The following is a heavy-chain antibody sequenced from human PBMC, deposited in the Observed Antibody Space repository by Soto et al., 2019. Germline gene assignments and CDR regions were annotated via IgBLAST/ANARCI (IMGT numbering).Heavy chain of an antibody. CDR2: INSDGSRT. CDR1: GFTFTDYW. CDR3: ARETYRGFYFDY. Sequence: GGSVRLSCAASGFTFTDYWTHWVRQAPGKGLAWVSRINSDGSRTSYADSVTGRFTTSRDNAKNTLYLQMNSLRVEDTALYYCARETYRGFYFDYWGQGTLVTVSS. D-gene: IGHD4-4*01. V-gene: IGHV3-74*01. J-gene: IGHJ4*02.